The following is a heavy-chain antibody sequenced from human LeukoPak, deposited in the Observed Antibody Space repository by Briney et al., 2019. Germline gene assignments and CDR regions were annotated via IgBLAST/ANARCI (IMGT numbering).Heavy chain of an antibody. J-gene: IGHJ4*02. CDR3: ASHYETTGYFAFDQ. CDR1: GYRFSNYW. D-gene: IGHD3-22*01. Sequence: GESLKISCRTSGYRFSNYWMGWVRQMPGKGLEWMAIIYPGDSNTKYSPSFQGQVTISADKSISTAFLQWVSLKASDTAMYYCASHYETTGYFAFDQWGQGTLVTVSP. CDR2: IYPGDSNT. V-gene: IGHV5-51*01.